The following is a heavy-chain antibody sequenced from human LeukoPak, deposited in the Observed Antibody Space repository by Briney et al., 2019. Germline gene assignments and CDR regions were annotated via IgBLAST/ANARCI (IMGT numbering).Heavy chain of an antibody. CDR2: ISSSGSTI. J-gene: IGHJ5*02. Sequence: GGSLRLSCAASGFTFSSYEMNWVRQAPGKGLEWVSYISSSGSTIYYADSVKGRFTISRDNSKNTLYLQMNSLRAEDTAVYYCAKENDWNGNDPWGQGTLVTVSS. V-gene: IGHV3-48*03. D-gene: IGHD1-1*01. CDR1: GFTFSSYE. CDR3: AKENDWNGNDP.